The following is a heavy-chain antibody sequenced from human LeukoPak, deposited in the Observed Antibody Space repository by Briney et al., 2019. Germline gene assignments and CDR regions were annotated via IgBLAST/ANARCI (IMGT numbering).Heavy chain of an antibody. CDR1: GFTFSRYW. CDR3: LTIVETTTGAFDI. Sequence: PGGSLRLSCAASGFTFSRYWLHWVRQPPGKGLVWLSRLNADDKTTSYADSVKGRFTTSGDDARKTLYLQMNGLSAEDTAVYYCLTIVETTTGAFDIWGQGAMVTVSS. J-gene: IGHJ3*02. V-gene: IGHV3-74*01. CDR2: LNADDKTT. D-gene: IGHD5-18*01.